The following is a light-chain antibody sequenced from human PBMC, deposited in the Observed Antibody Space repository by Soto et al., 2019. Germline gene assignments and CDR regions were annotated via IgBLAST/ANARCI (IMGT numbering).Light chain of an antibody. CDR2: EVY. CDR1: NSDVGGYDR. J-gene: IGLJ3*02. Sequence: QSVRTQPASVSGSPGQSITISCTGTNSDVGGYDRVSWYQHHPGKAPKLLIFEVYNRPSGISDRFSGSKSGDTASLTISGLQAEDEADYYCISYIPSTTTHWVFGGGTKVTVL. V-gene: IGLV2-14*01. CDR3: ISYIPSTTTHWV.